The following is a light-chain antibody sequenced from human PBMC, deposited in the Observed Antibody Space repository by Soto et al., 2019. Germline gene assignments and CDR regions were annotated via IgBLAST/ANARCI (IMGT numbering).Light chain of an antibody. CDR1: ESIRTW. J-gene: IGKJ2*01. Sequence: DIQMTQSPTTLSASIGDRVTITCRASESIRTWLAWYQHKPGKAPKFLIYDASTLESGVPSRFSGSGSGTEFTLTISSLQPDDFATYYCQQYNGYSHSFGQGTRVEIK. CDR3: QQYNGYSHS. V-gene: IGKV1-5*01. CDR2: DAS.